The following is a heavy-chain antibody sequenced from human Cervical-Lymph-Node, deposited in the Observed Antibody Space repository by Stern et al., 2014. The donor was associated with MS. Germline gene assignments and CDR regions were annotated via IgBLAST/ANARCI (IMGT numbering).Heavy chain of an antibody. Sequence: VQLVQSGGGVVQPGRSLRLSCAASGFTFSSYGMHWVRQVPGKGLERLALIWYDGSNAYYADSVKGRFYISRDNSKNTVYLEVDSLRAEDTAVYYCARDKGVTYLNFDLWGQGTLVTVS. J-gene: IGHJ4*02. CDR2: IWYDGSNA. CDR3: ARDKGVTYLNFDL. V-gene: IGHV3-33*01. D-gene: IGHD2-8*01. CDR1: GFTFSSYG.